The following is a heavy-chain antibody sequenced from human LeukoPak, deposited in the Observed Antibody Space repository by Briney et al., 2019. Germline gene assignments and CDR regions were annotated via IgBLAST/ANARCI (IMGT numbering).Heavy chain of an antibody. CDR3: IKEKKGSRFTAFDF. CDR2: IRGSGTTI. D-gene: IGHD2-15*01. J-gene: IGHJ4*02. CDR1: GFTFSHYY. Sequence: GGSLRLSCATSGFTFSHYYMSWIRQAPGKGLEWVSFIRGSGTTIYYADSVKGRFIISRDNSENSLYLQMSSLRTEDTALYSCIKEKKGSRFTAFDFWGQGTLVTVSS. V-gene: IGHV3-11*01.